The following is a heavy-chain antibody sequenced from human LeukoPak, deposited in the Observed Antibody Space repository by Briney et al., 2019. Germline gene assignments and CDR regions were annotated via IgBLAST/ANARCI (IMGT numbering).Heavy chain of an antibody. J-gene: IGHJ4*02. CDR1: GGSISSGSYY. Sequence: PSETLSLTCTVSGGSISSGSYYWSWIRQPAGKGLEWIGRIYTSGSTNYNPSLKSRVTISVDTSKNQFSLKLSSVTAADTAVYYCARGPNGGGSYGVYYFDYWGQGTLVTVSS. D-gene: IGHD1-26*01. CDR2: IYTSGST. V-gene: IGHV4-61*02. CDR3: ARGPNGGGSYGVYYFDY.